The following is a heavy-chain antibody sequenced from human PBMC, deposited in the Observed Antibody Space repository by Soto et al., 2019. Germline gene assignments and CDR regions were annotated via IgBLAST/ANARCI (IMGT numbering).Heavy chain of an antibody. J-gene: IGHJ5*02. CDR3: ARGALRITIFGVAAWVDP. V-gene: IGHV4-31*03. Sequence: QVQLQESGPGLVKPSQTLSLTCTVSGGSISSGGYYWSWIRQHPGKGLEWIGYIYYSGSTYYNPSLKSRVAISVDTSKNQFSLKLSSVTAADTAVYYCARGALRITIFGVAAWVDPWGQGTLVTVSS. CDR2: IYYSGST. CDR1: GGSISSGGYY. D-gene: IGHD3-3*01.